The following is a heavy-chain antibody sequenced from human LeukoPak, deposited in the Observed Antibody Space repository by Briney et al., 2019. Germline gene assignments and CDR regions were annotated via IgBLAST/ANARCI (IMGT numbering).Heavy chain of an antibody. CDR2: ISGSGGST. CDR1: GLTFSSYA. J-gene: IGHJ4*02. Sequence: GGSLRLSCAASGLTFSSYAMSWVRQAPGKGLEWVSAISGSGGSTYYADSVKGRFTISRDNSKNTLYLQMNSLRAEDTAVYYCAKELLYGSGISMDYWGQGTLVTVSS. D-gene: IGHD3-10*01. V-gene: IGHV3-23*01. CDR3: AKELLYGSGISMDY.